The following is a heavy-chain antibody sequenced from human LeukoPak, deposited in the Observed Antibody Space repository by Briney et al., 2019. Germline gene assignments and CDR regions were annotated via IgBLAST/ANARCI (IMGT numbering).Heavy chain of an antibody. CDR1: GFTFSSYG. CDR3: ARARGSQERFDI. D-gene: IGHD1-26*01. CDR2: IRHDGSNK. Sequence: PGGSLRLSCAASGFTFSSYGMHWVRQAPGKGLEWVAFIRHDGSNKYYAESVKGRFTISRDNSKNTLYLQMNSLRAEDTALYYCARARGSQERFDIWGQGTMVTVSS. J-gene: IGHJ3*02. V-gene: IGHV3-30*02.